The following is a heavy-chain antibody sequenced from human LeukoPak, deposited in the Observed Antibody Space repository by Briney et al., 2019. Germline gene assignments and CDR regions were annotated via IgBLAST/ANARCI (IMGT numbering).Heavy chain of an antibody. D-gene: IGHD3-3*01. Sequence: PSETLSLTCTVSGGSLNTLYWSWIRQPPGKGLEWIGYIYSSGSTNYNPSLKSRLTISVDTSKRQFSLNLSAVTAADTAVYYCARGSGYYRRRFDPWGQGTLVTVSS. CDR1: GGSLNTLY. J-gene: IGHJ5*02. CDR2: IYSSGST. V-gene: IGHV4-59*11. CDR3: ARGSGYYRRRFDP.